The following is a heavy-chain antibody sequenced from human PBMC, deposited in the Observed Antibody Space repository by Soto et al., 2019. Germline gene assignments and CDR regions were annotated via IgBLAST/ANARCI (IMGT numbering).Heavy chain of an antibody. CDR3: AGDATVGATFYRRGMDV. CDR2: INPGGGFT. CDR1: GYTFADHY. J-gene: IGHJ6*02. D-gene: IGHD1-26*01. V-gene: IGHV1-46*01. Sequence: QVQLVQAGAEVKRPGASVKVSCKTSGYTFADHYIHWLRRTPGQGLEWMGIINPGGGFTGYAEKFKGRVTMTRDTSTSTVYMELSSLRSEDTAMYYCAGDATVGATFYRRGMDVWGQGTTVTVSS.